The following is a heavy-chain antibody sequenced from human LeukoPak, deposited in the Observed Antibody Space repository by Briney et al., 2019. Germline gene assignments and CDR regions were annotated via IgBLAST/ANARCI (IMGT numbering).Heavy chain of an antibody. CDR1: GFTFSSYA. D-gene: IGHD3-22*01. J-gene: IGHJ4*02. CDR2: ISYDGSNK. V-gene: IGHV3-30-3*01. CDR3: ARGLFYYDSSGKSFDY. Sequence: AGGSLRLSCAASGFTFSSYAMHWVRQAPGKGLEWVAVISYDGSNKYYADSVKGRFTISRDNSKNTLYLQMNSLRAEDTAVYYCARGLFYYDSSGKSFDYWGQGTLVTVSS.